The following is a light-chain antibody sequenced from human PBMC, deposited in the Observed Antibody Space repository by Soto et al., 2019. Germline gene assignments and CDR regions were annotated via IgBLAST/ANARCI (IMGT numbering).Light chain of an antibody. CDR2: DAS. J-gene: IGKJ1*01. CDR3: QQYNKWPPTWT. V-gene: IGKV3-15*01. CDR1: QSVSSN. Sequence: EIVMTQSPATLSVSPGERATLSCRASQSVSSNLAWYHQRPGQAPRLLIYDASTRATGIPARFSGSGSGTEFTLTISSLQSEDFAVYYCQQYNKWPPTWTFGQGTKVEIK.